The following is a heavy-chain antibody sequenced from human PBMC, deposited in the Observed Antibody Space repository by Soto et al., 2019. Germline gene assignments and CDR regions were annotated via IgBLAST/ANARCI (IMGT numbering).Heavy chain of an antibody. CDR3: ARDVYSNYVFDY. CDR2: IWYDGSNK. V-gene: IGHV3-33*01. Sequence: QPGGSLRLSCAASGFTFSSYGMHWVRQAPGKGLEWVAVIWYDGSNKYYADSVKGRFTISRDNSKNTLYLQMNSLRAEDTAVYYCARDVYSNYVFDYWGQGNLVTVSS. D-gene: IGHD4-4*01. J-gene: IGHJ4*02. CDR1: GFTFSSYG.